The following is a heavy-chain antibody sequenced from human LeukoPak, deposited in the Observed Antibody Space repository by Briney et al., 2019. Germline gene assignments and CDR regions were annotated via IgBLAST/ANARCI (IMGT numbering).Heavy chain of an antibody. CDR3: ARGSYCGGACCPRPFDY. Sequence: SETLSLTCAVYGGSFSGYYLSWIRQPPGKGLEWIGEIIHSGSTNYNPSLKSRVTISVDTSKNQFSLKLSSVTATDTAVYYCARGSYCGGACCPRPFDYWGQGTLVTVSS. CDR1: GGSFSGYY. CDR2: IIHSGST. D-gene: IGHD2-21*02. J-gene: IGHJ4*02. V-gene: IGHV4-34*01.